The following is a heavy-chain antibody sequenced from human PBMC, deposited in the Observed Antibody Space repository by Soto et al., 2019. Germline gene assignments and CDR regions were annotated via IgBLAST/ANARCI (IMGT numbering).Heavy chain of an antibody. CDR2: INPSGGST. J-gene: IGHJ3*02. Sequence: ASVKVSCKASGYTFTSYYMHWVRQAPGQGLEWMGIINPSGGSTSYAQKFQGRVTMTSDTSTSTAYMELRSLRSDDTAVYYCAREDCSGGSCYSGLLFDIWGQGTMVTVSS. CDR1: GYTFTSYY. D-gene: IGHD2-15*01. CDR3: AREDCSGGSCYSGLLFDI. V-gene: IGHV1-46*01.